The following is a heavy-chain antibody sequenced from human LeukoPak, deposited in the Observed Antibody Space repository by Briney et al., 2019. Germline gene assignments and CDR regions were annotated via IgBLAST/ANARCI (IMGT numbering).Heavy chain of an antibody. Sequence: SETLSLTCDVSGASISRGSWWSWVRQPPGKGLEWIGEFSHSGITNFNPSLKSRVTISIDTSKNQFSLKLSSVTAADTAVYYCARNYASGNYFDFYYYNMDVWGQGTTVTVSS. CDR2: FSHSGIT. CDR3: ARNYASGNYFDFYYYNMDV. V-gene: IGHV4-4*02. D-gene: IGHD3-10*01. CDR1: GASISRGSW. J-gene: IGHJ6*02.